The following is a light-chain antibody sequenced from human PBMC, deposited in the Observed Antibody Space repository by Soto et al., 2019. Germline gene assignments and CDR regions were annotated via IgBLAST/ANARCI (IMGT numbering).Light chain of an antibody. CDR3: QQLNSYPRA. CDR1: QSISSY. Sequence: DIKMTQSPCSLSASVGDRVTITCRASQSISSYLNWYQQKPGKAPKLLIYAASTLQSGVPSRFRCSGSGTDLTLTFSSLQPEDLASYYCQQLNSYPRAFGQGTKVDIK. J-gene: IGKJ1*01. V-gene: IGKV1-39*01. CDR2: AAS.